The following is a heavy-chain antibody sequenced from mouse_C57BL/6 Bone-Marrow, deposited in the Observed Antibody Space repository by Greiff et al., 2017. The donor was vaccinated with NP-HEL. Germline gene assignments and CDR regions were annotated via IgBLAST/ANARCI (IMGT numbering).Heavy chain of an antibody. D-gene: IGHD2-4*01. Sequence: EVKLVESGAELVRPGASVKLSCTASGFNIKDDYMHRVKQRPEQGLEWIGWIDPENGDTEYASKFQGKATITADTSSNTAYLQLSSLTSEDTAVYYCTLYYDYDRAFAYWGQGTLVTVSA. CDR2: IDPENGDT. CDR1: GFNIKDDY. J-gene: IGHJ3*01. V-gene: IGHV14-4*01. CDR3: TLYYDYDRAFAY.